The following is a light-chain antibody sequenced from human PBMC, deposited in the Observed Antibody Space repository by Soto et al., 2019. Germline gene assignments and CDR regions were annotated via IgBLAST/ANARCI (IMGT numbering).Light chain of an antibody. Sequence: SALTQPASVSGSPGQSITISCTGTSSDVGNYKYVSWYQQHPGKAPKLMIYEVSNRPSGVSNRFSGSKSGNTASLTISGLRAEDETDYYCFSYTSSGTYVFGTGTKLTVL. J-gene: IGLJ1*01. CDR1: SSDVGNYKY. CDR2: EVS. V-gene: IGLV2-14*01. CDR3: FSYTSSGTYV.